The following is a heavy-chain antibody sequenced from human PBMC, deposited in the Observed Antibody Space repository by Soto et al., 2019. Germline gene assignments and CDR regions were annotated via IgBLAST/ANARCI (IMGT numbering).Heavy chain of an antibody. CDR1: GGSISSGGYS. V-gene: IGHV4-30-2*01. CDR3: ARGGAVATIRRYYFDY. CDR2: IYHSGRT. J-gene: IGHJ4*02. Sequence: SETLSLTCAVSGGSISSGGYSWSWIRQPPGKGLEWIGYIYHSGRTYYNPSLKSLVTISVDRSKNQFSLKLSSVTAADTAVYYCARGGAVATIRRYYFDYWGQGTLVTVSS. D-gene: IGHD5-12*01.